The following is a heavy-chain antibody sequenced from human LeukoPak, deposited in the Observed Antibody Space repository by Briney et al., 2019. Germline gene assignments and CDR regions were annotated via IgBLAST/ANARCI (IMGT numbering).Heavy chain of an antibody. D-gene: IGHD1-14*01. Sequence: GGSLRLSCAASGFTFSSYAMSWVRQAPGKGLEWVGIIYPGDSDTRYSPSFQGQVTISADKSISTAYLQWSSLKASDTAMYYCARQVEPDYYYYMDVWGKGTTVTVSS. CDR3: ARQVEPDYYYYMDV. J-gene: IGHJ6*03. CDR2: IYPGDSDT. V-gene: IGHV5-51*01. CDR1: GFTFSSYA.